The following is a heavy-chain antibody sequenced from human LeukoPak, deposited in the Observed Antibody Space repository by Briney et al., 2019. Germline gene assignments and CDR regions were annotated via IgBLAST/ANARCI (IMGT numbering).Heavy chain of an antibody. D-gene: IGHD3-3*01. CDR2: ISGSGGST. CDR3: AKDPVNYDFWSGYQAEYFQH. CDR1: GFTFSSYA. J-gene: IGHJ1*01. Sequence: GGSLRLSCAASGFTFSSYAMSWVRQAPGKGLEWVSAISGSGGSTYYADSVKGRFTISRDNSKNTLYLQMNSLRAEDTAVYYCAKDPVNYDFWSGYQAEYFQHWGQGTLVTVSS. V-gene: IGHV3-23*01.